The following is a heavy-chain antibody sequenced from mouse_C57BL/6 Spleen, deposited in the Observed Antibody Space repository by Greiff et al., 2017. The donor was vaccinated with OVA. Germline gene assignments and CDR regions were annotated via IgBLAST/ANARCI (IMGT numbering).Heavy chain of an antibody. Sequence: QVQLQQSGPELVKPGASVKISCKASGYAFSSSWMNWVKQRPGKGLEWIGRIYPGDGDTNYNGKFKGKATLTADKSSSTAYMQLSSLTSEDSAVYVCARVKGGLRREYYFDYWGQGTTLTVSS. CDR3: ARVKGGLRREYYFDY. D-gene: IGHD2-4*01. CDR2: IYPGDGDT. V-gene: IGHV1-82*01. J-gene: IGHJ2*01. CDR1: GYAFSSSW.